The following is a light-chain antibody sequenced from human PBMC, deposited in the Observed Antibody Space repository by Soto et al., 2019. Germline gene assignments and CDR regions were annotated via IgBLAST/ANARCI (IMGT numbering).Light chain of an antibody. V-gene: IGKV3-11*01. CDR2: DSS. J-gene: IGKJ4*01. CDR3: QQRVNRVT. CDR1: QSVSSNY. Sequence: DIVLTQSPGTLSLSPGERATLSCRASQSVSSNYLAWYQQKPGQAPRLLIYDSSNRATGIPARFSGSGSGTDFTLTISSLESEDFAVYYCQQRVNRVTFGGGTKVDIK.